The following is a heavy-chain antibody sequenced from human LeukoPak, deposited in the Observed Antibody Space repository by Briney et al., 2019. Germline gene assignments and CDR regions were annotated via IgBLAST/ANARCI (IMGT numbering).Heavy chain of an antibody. CDR2: INHSGST. Sequence: KPSETLSLTCAVYGGSFSGYYWSWIRQPPGKGLEWTGEINHSGSTNYNPSLKSRVTISVDTSKNQFSLKLSSVTAADTAVYYCARKRSVVVVTAIRSRSPYYFDYWGQGTLVTVSS. CDR3: ARKRSVVVVTAIRSRSPYYFDY. V-gene: IGHV4-34*01. J-gene: IGHJ4*02. D-gene: IGHD2-21*02. CDR1: GGSFSGYY.